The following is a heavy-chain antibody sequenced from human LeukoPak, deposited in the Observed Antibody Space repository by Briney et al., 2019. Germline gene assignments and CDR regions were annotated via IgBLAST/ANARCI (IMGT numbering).Heavy chain of an antibody. CDR2: ISAYNGNT. V-gene: IGHV1-18*01. Sequence: ASVKVSCKASGYTFTSYGISWVRQAPGQGLEWMGWISAYNGNTNYAQKLQGRVTMTTDTSTSTAYMELRSLRSDDTAVYYCARESSISMVRGVIGYWGQGTLVTVSS. J-gene: IGHJ4*02. CDR1: GYTFTSYG. D-gene: IGHD3-10*01. CDR3: ARESSISMVRGVIGY.